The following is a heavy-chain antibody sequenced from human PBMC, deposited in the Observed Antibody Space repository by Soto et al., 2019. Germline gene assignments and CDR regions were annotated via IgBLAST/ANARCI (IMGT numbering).Heavy chain of an antibody. D-gene: IGHD6-13*01. J-gene: IGHJ4*02. CDR1: GYTFTSYY. V-gene: IGHV1-46*01. CDR2: INPSGGST. CDR3: ARDPTLYSSSWYYFDY. Sequence: ASVKVSCKASGYTFTSYYMHWVRQAPEQGLEWMGIINPSGGSTSYAQRFQGRVTMTRDTSTSTVYMELSSLRSEDTAVYYCARDPTLYSSSWYYFDYWGQGTLVTVSS.